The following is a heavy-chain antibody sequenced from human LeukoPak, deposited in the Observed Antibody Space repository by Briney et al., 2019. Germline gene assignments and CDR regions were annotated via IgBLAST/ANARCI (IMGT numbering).Heavy chain of an antibody. CDR3: ARGEKTVLRYFDYSY. D-gene: IGHD3-9*01. Sequence: ASVKVSCKASGYTFTSYGISWVRQAPGQGLEWMGWISAYNGNTNYAQKLQGRVTMTTDTSTSTAYMEPRSLRSDDTAVYYCARGEKTVLRYFDYSYWGQGTLVTVSS. V-gene: IGHV1-18*04. CDR2: ISAYNGNT. J-gene: IGHJ4*02. CDR1: GYTFTSYG.